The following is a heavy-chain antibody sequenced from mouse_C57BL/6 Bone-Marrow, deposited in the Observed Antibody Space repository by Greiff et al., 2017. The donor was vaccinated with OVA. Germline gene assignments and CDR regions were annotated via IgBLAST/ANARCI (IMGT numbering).Heavy chain of an antibody. CDR2: IHPNSGST. J-gene: IGHJ2*01. CDR1: GYTFTSYW. V-gene: IGHV1-64*01. CDR3: ARWGDYFDY. Sequence: VQLQQSGAELVKPGASVTLSCKASGYTFTSYWMHWVKQRPGQGLEWLGMIHPNSGSTNYNEKFKSKAILTADKSSSTVYMLLSSVTAEDSADYYCARWGDYFDYWGQGTTLTVSS.